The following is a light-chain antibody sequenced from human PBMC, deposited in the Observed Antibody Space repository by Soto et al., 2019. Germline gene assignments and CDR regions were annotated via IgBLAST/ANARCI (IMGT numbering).Light chain of an antibody. V-gene: IGLV1-40*01. CDR1: SSNIGAGYD. CDR2: GNS. J-gene: IGLJ1*01. Sequence: QSVLTQPPSVSGAPGQRVTISCTGSSSNIGAGYDVHWYQQLPGTAPKLLIYGNSNRPSGVPDRFYGSKSGTSASLAITGLQAEDDDDYYCQSYDSSLSRYVFRPGTKLTVL. CDR3: QSYDSSLSRYV.